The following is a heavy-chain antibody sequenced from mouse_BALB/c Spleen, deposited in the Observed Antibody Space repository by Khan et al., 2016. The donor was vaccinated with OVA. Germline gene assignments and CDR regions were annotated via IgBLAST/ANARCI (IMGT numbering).Heavy chain of an antibody. CDR2: IWVSGSK. V-gene: IGHV2-6-5*01. Sequence: QVQLKQSGPGLVAPSQSLSITCTVSGFSLTDYAVSWIRQPPGKGLAWLGVIWVSGSKYYNSVLKPRLSISKDNSKSQVFLKMNSLQTDDTAMYFCARDPPYYSMDYWGQGTSVTVSS. CDR3: ARDPPYYSMDY. J-gene: IGHJ4*01. CDR1: GFSLTDYA.